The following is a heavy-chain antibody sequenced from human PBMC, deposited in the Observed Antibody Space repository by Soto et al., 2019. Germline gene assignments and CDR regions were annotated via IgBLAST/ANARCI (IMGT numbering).Heavy chain of an antibody. CDR1: GDTFKNCV. D-gene: IGHD3-10*01. Sequence: QVQVVQSGVEVRRPGSSVKVSCKASGDTFKNCVISWVRQAPGQGLEWMGGIIPLFGTTDLAQRFQGRLTITTDESTTTVYMELSRLRSEDTATYYCAAELGFGKLSVVWGQGTTVIVSS. CDR3: AAELGFGKLSVV. V-gene: IGHV1-69*01. J-gene: IGHJ6*02. CDR2: IIPLFGTT.